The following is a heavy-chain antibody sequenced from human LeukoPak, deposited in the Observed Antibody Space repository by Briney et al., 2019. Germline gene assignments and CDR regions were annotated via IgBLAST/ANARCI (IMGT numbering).Heavy chain of an antibody. J-gene: IGHJ4*02. CDR3: AKDPEDSSGYYYFDY. CDR2: ISGSGGST. D-gene: IGHD3-22*01. V-gene: IGHV3-23*01. Sequence: GGSLRLSCAASGFTFRSYAMSWVRQAPGKGLEWVSVISGSGGSTYYADSVKGRFTISRDNSKNTLYLQMNSLRAEDTAVYYCAKDPEDSSGYYYFDYWGQGTLVTVSS. CDR1: GFTFRSYA.